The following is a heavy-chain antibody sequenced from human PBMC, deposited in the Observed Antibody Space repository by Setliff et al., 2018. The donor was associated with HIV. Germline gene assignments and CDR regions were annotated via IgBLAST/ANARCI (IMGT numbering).Heavy chain of an antibody. D-gene: IGHD4-4*01. CDR2: IYYSGST. CDR1: GASISRGNYY. J-gene: IGHJ6*03. CDR3: ARVVYTYYYMDV. Sequence: SETLSLTCTVSGASISRGNYYWTWIRQRPGKGLEWIAFIYYSGSTYYSPSLTSRLMISVDTSKNRFSLNMTSVTAADTAVYFCARVVYTYYYMDVWGKGTTVTVSS. V-gene: IGHV4-30-4*08.